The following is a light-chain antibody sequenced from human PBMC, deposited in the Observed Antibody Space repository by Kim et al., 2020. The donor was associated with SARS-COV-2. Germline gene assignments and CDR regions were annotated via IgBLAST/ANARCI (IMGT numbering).Light chain of an antibody. CDR1: QSVRSNY. CDR2: TAS. V-gene: IGKV3-20*01. Sequence: SPWERATLSCRASQSVRSNYLAWYQQKPGQAPRLLIYTASTRATGIPDRFSGSGYETYFTLTISRLEPEDFAVYYCQQYSDPTRTFGQGTKVDIK. J-gene: IGKJ1*01. CDR3: QQYSDPTRT.